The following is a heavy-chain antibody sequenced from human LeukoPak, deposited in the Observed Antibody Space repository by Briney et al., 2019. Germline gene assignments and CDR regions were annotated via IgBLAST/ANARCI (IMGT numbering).Heavy chain of an antibody. CDR2: IYYSGST. CDR1: GGSISSSSYY. D-gene: IGHD6-19*01. CDR3: ARRKSGWFVF. V-gene: IGHV4-39*01. J-gene: IGHJ4*02. Sequence: KPSETLSLTCTVSGGSISSSSYYWGWIRQPPGKGLEWIGSIYYSGSTYYNPSLKSRVTISVDTSKNQFSLKLSSVTAADTAVYYCARRKSGWFVFWSQGTLVTVSS.